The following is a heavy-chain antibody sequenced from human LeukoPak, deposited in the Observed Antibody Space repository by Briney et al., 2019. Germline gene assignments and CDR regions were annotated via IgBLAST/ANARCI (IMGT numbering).Heavy chain of an antibody. CDR1: GDSVSNGNYY. J-gene: IGHJ4*02. V-gene: IGHV4-61*03. Sequence: TSETLSLTCIVSGDSVSNGNYYWSWLRQPPGKALEWIGYIYYTGSTYYNPSLEGRVTISVDTSRNHFSVKLNSVTAADTAVYYCARSQNYYGSGDYWSQGTLVTVSS. CDR2: IYYTGST. CDR3: ARSQNYYGSGDY. D-gene: IGHD3-10*01.